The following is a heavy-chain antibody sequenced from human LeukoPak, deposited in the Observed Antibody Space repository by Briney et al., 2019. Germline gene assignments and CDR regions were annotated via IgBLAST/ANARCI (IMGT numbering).Heavy chain of an antibody. D-gene: IGHD2-2*01. CDR1: GYTFTGYY. CDR3: ARDSRVSGDY. J-gene: IGHJ4*02. CDR2: IDPNSGGT. V-gene: IGHV1-2*06. Sequence: ASVKVSCKTSGYTFTGYYIHWVRQAPGQGLEWLERIDPNSGGTSYAHNFQGRVTMTRDTSISTAYMDLSSLTSDDTAVYYCARDSRVSGDYWGQGTLVTVSS.